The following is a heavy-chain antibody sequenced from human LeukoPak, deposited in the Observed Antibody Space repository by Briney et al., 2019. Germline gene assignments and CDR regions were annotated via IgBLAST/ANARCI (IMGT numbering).Heavy chain of an antibody. V-gene: IGHV3-30*18. CDR2: XXXXXSNK. J-gene: IGHJ3*02. Sequence: AXGFTFSSYGMHWVRQAPGKGLEWXXXXXXXXSNKYYADSVKGRFTISRDNSKNTLYLQMNSLRAEDTAVYYCAKEGASYYDFWSGPALDAFDIWGQGTMVTVSS. CDR3: AKEGASYYDFWSGPALDAFDI. D-gene: IGHD3-3*01. CDR1: GFTFSSYG.